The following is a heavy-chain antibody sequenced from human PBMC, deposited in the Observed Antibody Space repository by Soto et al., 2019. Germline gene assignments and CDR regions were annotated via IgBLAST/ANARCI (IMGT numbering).Heavy chain of an antibody. CDR2: IIPIFGTA. J-gene: IGHJ2*01. D-gene: IGHD5-12*01. V-gene: IGHV1-69*12. CDR1: GGTFSSYT. Sequence: QVQLVQSGAEVKKPGSSVTVSCKASGGTFSSYTISWVRQAPGQGLEWMRGIIPIFGTANYAQKFQGRVTITAYESTSTAYMELSSLRSEDTAVYYCARGNHRWLQLWYFDLWGRGTLVTVSS. CDR3: ARGNHRWLQLWYFDL.